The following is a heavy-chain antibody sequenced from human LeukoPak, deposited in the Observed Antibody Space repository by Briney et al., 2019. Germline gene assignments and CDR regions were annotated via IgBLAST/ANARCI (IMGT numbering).Heavy chain of an antibody. CDR1: GYSSTSYW. CDR3: ARRNTYGSGSYSAFDI. Sequence: GESLQIFCRGSGYSSTSYWNGWVRQMPPKGLEWMGIIYPGDSDTTYNPSFQGQVTISADKSISTAYLQWNSLKASDTAMYYCARRNTYGSGSYSAFDIWGRGTMVTVSS. D-gene: IGHD3-10*01. J-gene: IGHJ3*02. CDR2: IYPGDSDT. V-gene: IGHV5-51*01.